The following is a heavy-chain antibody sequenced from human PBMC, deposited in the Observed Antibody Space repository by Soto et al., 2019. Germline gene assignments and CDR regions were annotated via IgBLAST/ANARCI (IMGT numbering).Heavy chain of an antibody. D-gene: IGHD3-3*01. CDR3: AREDLRFLEWSAFDY. CDR1: GFTFSNYG. CDR2: IWYDGSNK. J-gene: IGHJ4*02. Sequence: EGSLRLSCAASGFTFSNYGMHWVRQAPGKGLEWVASIWYDGSNKYYADSVKGQFTISRDNSKNTLYLQMDSLRAEDTAVYYCAREDLRFLEWSAFDYWGQGTLVTVSS. V-gene: IGHV3-33*01.